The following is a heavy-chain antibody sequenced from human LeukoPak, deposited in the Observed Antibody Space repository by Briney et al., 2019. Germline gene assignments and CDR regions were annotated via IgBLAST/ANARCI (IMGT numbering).Heavy chain of an antibody. CDR1: GFAVSNEF. Sequence: GGSLRLSCAASGFAVSNEFMYWVRQAPGKGLEWVSVIRVGDVTHYADSVKGRFTTSRDSSKNTVYLQMESLRVEDTAVYYCAREDNGGATDDGFDVWGHGTVVTVSS. V-gene: IGHV3-53*01. CDR2: IRVGDVT. CDR3: AREDNGGATDDGFDV. J-gene: IGHJ3*01. D-gene: IGHD3-16*01.